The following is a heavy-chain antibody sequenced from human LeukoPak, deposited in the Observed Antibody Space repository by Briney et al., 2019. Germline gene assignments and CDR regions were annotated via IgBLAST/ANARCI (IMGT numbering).Heavy chain of an antibody. CDR3: ARVGRVGYYYDSSGYHPLDY. D-gene: IGHD3-22*01. CDR1: GFTFSSYS. V-gene: IGHV3-48*01. CDR2: ISSSSSTI. J-gene: IGHJ4*02. Sequence: SGGSLRLSCAASGFTFSSYSMTWVRQAPGKGLEWVSYISSSSSTIYYADSVKGRFTISRDNAKNSLYLQMNSLRAEDTAVYYCARVGRVGYYYDSSGYHPLDYWGQGTLVTVSS.